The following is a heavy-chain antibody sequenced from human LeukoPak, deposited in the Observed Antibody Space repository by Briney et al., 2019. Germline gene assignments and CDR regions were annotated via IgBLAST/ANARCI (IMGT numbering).Heavy chain of an antibody. Sequence: GGSLRLSCTASGFTFSNYGMHWVRQAPGKGLEWVAVISHDDTYTYCAGSLKDRFTISRDNSKNTLYLQMNSLRIEDTAVYYCTRDVTVTTDNSFDPWGQGTLVTVSS. CDR2: ISHDDTYT. D-gene: IGHD4-17*01. CDR3: TRDVTVTTDNSFDP. CDR1: GFTFSNYG. V-gene: IGHV3-33*05. J-gene: IGHJ5*02.